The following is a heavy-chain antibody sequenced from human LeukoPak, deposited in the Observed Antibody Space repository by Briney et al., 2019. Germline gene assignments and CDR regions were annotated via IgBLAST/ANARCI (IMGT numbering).Heavy chain of an antibody. CDR3: ARGVRWLQLSYFDY. V-gene: IGHV4-31*03. Sequence: KSSETLSLTCPVSGGSISSGVYYWSWIRQYPGKGLEWIGYIYYSGSTYYNPSLKGRVTISVDTSKNQFSLRLSSVTAADTAVYYCARGVRWLQLSYFDYWGLGTLVTVSS. CDR2: IYYSGST. CDR1: GGSISSGVYY. D-gene: IGHD5-24*01. J-gene: IGHJ4*02.